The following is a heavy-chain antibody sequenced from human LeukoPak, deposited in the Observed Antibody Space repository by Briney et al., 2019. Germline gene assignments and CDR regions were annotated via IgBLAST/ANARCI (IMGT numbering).Heavy chain of an antibody. V-gene: IGHV3-30*18. J-gene: IGHJ4*02. Sequence: GRSLRLSCAASGFTFSSYGMHWVRQAPGKGLEWVAVISYDGSNKYYADSVKGPFTISRDNSKNTLYLQMNSLRAEDTAVYYCGKMLDKVISGWYEHYWGQRPRVRVSS. CDR1: GFTFSSYG. CDR3: GKMLDKVISGWYEHY. CDR2: ISYDGSNK. D-gene: IGHD6-19*01.